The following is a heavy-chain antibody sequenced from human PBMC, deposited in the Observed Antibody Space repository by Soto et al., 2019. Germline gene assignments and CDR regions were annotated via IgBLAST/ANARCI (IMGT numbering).Heavy chain of an antibody. Sequence: ASVKVSSKASGYTFTTYGLTWVRQAPGQGPEWXGWXSVXCGSXEXXXXXXDRLTLTRDTSTSTVFMELRDLRVDDKAVYYCTREVELGGVIANGYWGQGTLVTVSS. D-gene: IGHD3-16*02. J-gene: IGHJ4*01. CDR2: XSVXCGSX. CDR3: TREVELGGVIANGY. CDR1: GYTFTTYG. V-gene: IGHV1-18*04.